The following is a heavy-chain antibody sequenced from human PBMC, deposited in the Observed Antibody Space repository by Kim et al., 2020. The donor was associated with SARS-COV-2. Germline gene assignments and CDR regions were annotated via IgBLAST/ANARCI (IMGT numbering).Heavy chain of an antibody. CDR2: IATDGSST. Sequence: GGSLRLSCAASGFTFSSGWMHWVRQAPGKGLMWVARIATDGSSTTYAVSVKGRFTISRDNAENTLYLQMNSLRAEDTAVYFCTRSLYLGSHHGFWGRGTLVTVSS. CDR3: TRSLYLGSHHGF. J-gene: IGHJ4*02. V-gene: IGHV3-74*01. CDR1: GFTFSSGW. D-gene: IGHD1-26*01.